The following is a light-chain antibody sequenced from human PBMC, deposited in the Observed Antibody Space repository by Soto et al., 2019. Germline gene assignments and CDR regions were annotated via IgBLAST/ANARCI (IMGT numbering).Light chain of an antibody. V-gene: IGLV1-47*01. CDR3: AAWDDSLSACV. CDR1: SSNIGSNY. Sequence: VLTQPPSASGPPGQRVTISCSGSSSNIGSNYVYWYQQLPGTAPKLLIYRNNQRPSGVPDRFSGSKSGTSASLAISGLRSEDEADYYCAAWDDSLSACVFGGGTKLTVL. CDR2: RNN. J-gene: IGLJ3*02.